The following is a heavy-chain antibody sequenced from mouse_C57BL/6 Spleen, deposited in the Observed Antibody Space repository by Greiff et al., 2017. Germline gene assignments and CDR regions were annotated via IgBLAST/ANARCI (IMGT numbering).Heavy chain of an antibody. Sequence: EVKLVESGGGLVKPGGSLKLSCAASGFTFSDYGMHWVRQAPEKGLEWVAYISSGSSTIYYADTVKGRFTISRDNAKNTLFLQMTSLRSEDTAMYYCARKVYYDYDGEYYFDYWGQGTTLTVSS. J-gene: IGHJ2*01. CDR3: ARKVYYDYDGEYYFDY. D-gene: IGHD2-4*01. CDR2: ISSGSSTI. CDR1: GFTFSDYG. V-gene: IGHV5-17*01.